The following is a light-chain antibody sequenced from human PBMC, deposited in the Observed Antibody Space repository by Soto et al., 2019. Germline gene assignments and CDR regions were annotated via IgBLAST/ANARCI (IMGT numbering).Light chain of an antibody. CDR3: QQYGSSPW. CDR1: QSVSSSY. Sequence: EIVLTQSPGTLSLSPGERATLSCRASQSVSSSYLAWYQQKPGQAPRLLIYGASSRATGIPDRFSGSGSGTDFTLTISRLEPEDFAVYYCQQYGSSPWLGQGSKVDIK. J-gene: IGKJ1*01. V-gene: IGKV3-20*01. CDR2: GAS.